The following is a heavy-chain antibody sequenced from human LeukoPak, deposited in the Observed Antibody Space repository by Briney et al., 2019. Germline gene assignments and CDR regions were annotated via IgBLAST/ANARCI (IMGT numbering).Heavy chain of an antibody. V-gene: IGHV3-30*02. CDR3: ASGSEVVIDY. CDR1: GFTFSSYG. J-gene: IGHJ4*02. D-gene: IGHD3-10*01. Sequence: GGSLRLSCAASGFTFSSYGIHWVRQAPGKGLEWVAFIRYDGTNKFYVDSVKGRFTISRDNAKNSLYLQMNSLRAEDTAVYYCASGSEVVIDYWGQGTLVTVSS. CDR2: IRYDGTNK.